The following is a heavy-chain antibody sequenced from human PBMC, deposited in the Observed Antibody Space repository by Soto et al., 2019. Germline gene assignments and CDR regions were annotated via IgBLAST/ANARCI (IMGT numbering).Heavy chain of an antibody. D-gene: IGHD6-6*01. CDR3: ARAYQSSSSKPDY. CDR2: INPNNGNT. Sequence: ASVKVSCKASGYTFTSYGISWVRQAPGQGLEWMGRINPNNGNTNYAQKFQGRVTMTRDTSTSTVYMELSSLRSEDTAVYYCARAYQSSSSKPDYWGQGTLVTVSS. V-gene: IGHV1-18*01. CDR1: GYTFTSYG. J-gene: IGHJ4*02.